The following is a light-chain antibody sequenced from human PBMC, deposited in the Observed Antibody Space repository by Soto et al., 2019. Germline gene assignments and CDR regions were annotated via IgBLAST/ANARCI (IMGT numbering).Light chain of an antibody. J-gene: IGLJ1*01. V-gene: IGLV2-14*01. CDR3: SSYTSSSIDYV. CDR2: EVS. CDR1: SSDVGGYNY. Sequence: QSALTQPASVSGSPGQSITISCTGTSSDVGGYNYVSWYKQHPGKAPKLMIYEVSNRPSGVSNPFSGSKAGNTASLTISGLQAEDEDDYYCSSYTSSSIDYVFGTGTKLTVL.